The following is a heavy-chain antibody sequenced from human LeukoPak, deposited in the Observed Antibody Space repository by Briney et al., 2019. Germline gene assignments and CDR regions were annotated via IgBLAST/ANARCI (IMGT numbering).Heavy chain of an antibody. D-gene: IGHD3-22*01. V-gene: IGHV5-51*01. CDR1: GDSFTSFW. CDR3: ARLGHYYDSSGYYLDRPSNAFDI. CDR2: IYPSESDT. Sequence: GESLKISCKGSGDSFTSFWVGWVRPIPGEGLEWVGIIYPSESDTRYSRPFQGQVTISAAKSISTAYLKWSRLKASDTAMYFCARLGHYYDSSGYYLDRPSNAFDIWGQGKMVTVSS. J-gene: IGHJ3*02.